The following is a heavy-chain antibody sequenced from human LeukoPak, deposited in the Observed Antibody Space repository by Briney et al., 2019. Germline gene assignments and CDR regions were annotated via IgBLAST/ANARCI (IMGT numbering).Heavy chain of an antibody. CDR2: ISSSGSTI. CDR1: GFTLSSYE. D-gene: IGHD5-18*01. Sequence: GGSLRPSCAASGFTLSSYEMNWVRQAPGKGLEWVSYISSSGSTIYYADSVKGRFTISRDNSKNTLYLQMNSLRAEDTAVYYCAKDRYTAMVTQWYFDLWGRGTLVTVSS. J-gene: IGHJ2*01. CDR3: AKDRYTAMVTQWYFDL. V-gene: IGHV3-48*03.